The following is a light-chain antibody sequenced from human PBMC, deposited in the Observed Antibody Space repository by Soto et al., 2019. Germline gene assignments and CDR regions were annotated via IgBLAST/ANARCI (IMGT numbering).Light chain of an antibody. Sequence: EIVLTQSPATLSLSPGERATLSCRASESIRPNLAWYQQKPGQAPRLLIYDASTRATGIPARFSGSGSGTDFTLTIGSLEPEDFAIYYCQQRSNWPITFGQGTRLEIK. CDR2: DAS. V-gene: IGKV3-11*01. CDR1: ESIRPN. CDR3: QQRSNWPIT. J-gene: IGKJ5*01.